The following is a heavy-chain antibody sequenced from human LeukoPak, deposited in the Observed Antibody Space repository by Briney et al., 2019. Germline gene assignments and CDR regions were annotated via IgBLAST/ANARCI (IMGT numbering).Heavy chain of an antibody. J-gene: IGHJ6*03. CDR2: IRSKANSYAT. D-gene: IGHD6-6*01. Sequence: PGGSVRLSCAASGFTFSGSAMHWVRQASGKGLEWVGRIRSKANSYATAYAASVKGRFTISRDDSKNTAYLQMNSLKTEDTAVYYCTRPRGIAARPPLDYYYYYMDVWGKGTTVTVSS. V-gene: IGHV3-73*01. CDR1: GFTFSGSA. CDR3: TRPRGIAARPPLDYYYYYMDV.